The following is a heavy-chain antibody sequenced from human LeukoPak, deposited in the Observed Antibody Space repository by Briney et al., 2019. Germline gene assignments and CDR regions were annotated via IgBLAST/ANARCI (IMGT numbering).Heavy chain of an antibody. CDR1: GFSFSSYW. Sequence: GGSLRPSCAGSGFSFSSYWMTWVRQAPGKGLEWVANIKQDGSEKYYADSVKGRFTISRDNAKNSLYLQMNSLRAEDTAVYYCARETNDFWSGRRIDYWGQGTLVTVSS. D-gene: IGHD3-3*01. J-gene: IGHJ4*02. V-gene: IGHV3-7*01. CDR2: IKQDGSEK. CDR3: ARETNDFWSGRRIDY.